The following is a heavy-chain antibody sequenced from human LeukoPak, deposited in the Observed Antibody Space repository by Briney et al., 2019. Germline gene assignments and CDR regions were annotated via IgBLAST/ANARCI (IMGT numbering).Heavy chain of an antibody. CDR1: GYTFTGYY. J-gene: IGHJ4*02. D-gene: IGHD3-22*01. V-gene: IGHV1-2*04. CDR2: INPNSGGT. Sequence: ASVKVSCKASGYTFTGYYMHWVRQAPGQGLEWMGWINPNSGGTNYAQKFQGWVTMTRDTSISTAYMELSRLRSDDTAVYYCARDYYDSSGSCHFDYWGQGTLVTVSS. CDR3: ARDYYDSSGSCHFDY.